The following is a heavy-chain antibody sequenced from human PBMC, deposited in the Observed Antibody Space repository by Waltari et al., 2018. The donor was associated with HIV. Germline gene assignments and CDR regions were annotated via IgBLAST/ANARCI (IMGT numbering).Heavy chain of an antibody. V-gene: IGHV4-31*03. CDR1: GGSISSGGYY. J-gene: IGHJ5*02. Sequence: QVQLQESGPGLVKPSQTLSLTCTVSGGSISSGGYYWSWIRQHPGKGLEWVGYIYYSGSTYYNPSLKSRVTISVDTSKNQFSLKLSSVTAADTAVYYCARVLSAGGVRWFDPWGQGTLVTVSS. CDR2: IYYSGST. D-gene: IGHD3-16*01. CDR3: ARVLSAGGVRWFDP.